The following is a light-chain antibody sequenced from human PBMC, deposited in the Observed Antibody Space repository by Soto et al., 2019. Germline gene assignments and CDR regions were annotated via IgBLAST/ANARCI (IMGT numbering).Light chain of an antibody. CDR3: QQYNNWPPYT. CDR1: RSVSNN. V-gene: IGKV3-15*01. CDR2: GAS. Sequence: ETVMTQSPATLSVSPGERVTLSCRASRSVSNNLAWYQQKPGQAPRLLIYGASTRATGIPVRFSGSGSGTELTLTISSLQSEDFAVYYCQQYNNWPPYTFGQGTKLEIK. J-gene: IGKJ2*01.